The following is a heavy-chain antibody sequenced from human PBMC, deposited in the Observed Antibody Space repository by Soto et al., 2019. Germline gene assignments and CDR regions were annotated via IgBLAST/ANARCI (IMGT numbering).Heavy chain of an antibody. CDR3: ARGYLGYCSGGSCYSVPLDY. J-gene: IGHJ4*02. D-gene: IGHD2-15*01. CDR1: GYTFTSYA. CDR2: INAGNGNT. V-gene: IGHV1-3*01. Sequence: ASVKVSCKASGYTFTSYAMDWVRQAPGQRLEWMGWINAGNGNTKYSQKFQGRVTITRDTSASTAYMELSSLRSEDTAVYYCARGYLGYCSGGSCYSVPLDYWGQGTLVTVSS.